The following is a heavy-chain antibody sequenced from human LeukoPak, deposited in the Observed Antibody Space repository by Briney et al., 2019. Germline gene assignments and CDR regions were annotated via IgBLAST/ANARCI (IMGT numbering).Heavy chain of an antibody. D-gene: IGHD3-22*01. V-gene: IGHV3-33*01. CDR1: GFTFSSYG. CDR2: IWYDGSNK. J-gene: IGHJ4*02. CDR3: ARDPRYYDSSGCFDY. Sequence: GRSLRLSCAASGFTFSSYGMHWIRQAPGKELEWVAVIWYDGSNKYYADSVKGRFTTSRDNSKNTLYLQMNSLRAEDTAVYYCARDPRYYDSSGCFDYWGQGTLVTVSS.